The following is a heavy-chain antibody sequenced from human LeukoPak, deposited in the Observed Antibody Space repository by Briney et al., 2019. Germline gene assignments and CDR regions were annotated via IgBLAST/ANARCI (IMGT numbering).Heavy chain of an antibody. Sequence: SEALSLTCTVSGGSISSGDYYWSWIRQPPGRGLERIGYIYYRGSTYYNPSLKSRVAISVDTSKNQFSLKLTSVTAADTAVFYCARLGAYDLSFAYWGQGTLVTVSS. CDR3: ARLGAYDLSFAY. CDR2: IYYRGST. CDR1: GGSISSGDYY. J-gene: IGHJ4*02. V-gene: IGHV4-30-4*08. D-gene: IGHD3-3*01.